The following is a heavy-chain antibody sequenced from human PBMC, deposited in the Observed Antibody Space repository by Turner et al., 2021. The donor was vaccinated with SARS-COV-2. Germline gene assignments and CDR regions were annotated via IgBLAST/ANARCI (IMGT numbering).Heavy chain of an antibody. Sequence: QVQLQESGPGLVKPSGTLSLTCAVSGVSITSHTWWTWVRQPPGKGLEWIGSIYYSGGTYYNASLKSRVTISADTSKNQFSLKLSSVTAADTAVYYCARHSTVTTFPFDPWGQGTLVTVSS. CDR1: GVSITSHTW. V-gene: IGHV4-4*02. CDR3: ARHSTVTTFPFDP. D-gene: IGHD4-17*01. CDR2: IYYSGGT. J-gene: IGHJ5*02.